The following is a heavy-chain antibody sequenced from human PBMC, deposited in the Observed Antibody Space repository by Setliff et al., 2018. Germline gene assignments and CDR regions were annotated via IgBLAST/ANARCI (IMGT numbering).Heavy chain of an antibody. Sequence: GASVKVSCKASGYTFTSHAMNWVRQAPGQGLEWMGWINTNTGNPTYAQGFTGRFVFSLDTSVSTAYLQISSLKAEDTAVYYCARGDFWVVGGAFDIWGQGTMVTVSS. CDR2: INTNTGNP. J-gene: IGHJ3*02. D-gene: IGHD3-3*01. CDR3: ARGDFWVVGGAFDI. CDR1: GYTFTSHA. V-gene: IGHV7-4-1*02.